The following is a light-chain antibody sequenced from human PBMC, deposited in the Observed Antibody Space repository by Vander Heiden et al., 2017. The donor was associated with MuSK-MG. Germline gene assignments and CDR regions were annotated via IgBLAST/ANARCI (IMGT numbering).Light chain of an antibody. Sequence: EIVLTQSPATLSLSPGERATLSCRASQSVSSYLAWYQQKPGQAPRLLIYDASNRATGIKARFSGSGYGTDFTLTISSLETEDFAVYYCQQRSNGHVALTFGGGTKVEIK. J-gene: IGKJ4*01. CDR1: QSVSSY. CDR3: QQRSNGHVALT. CDR2: DAS. V-gene: IGKV3-11*01.